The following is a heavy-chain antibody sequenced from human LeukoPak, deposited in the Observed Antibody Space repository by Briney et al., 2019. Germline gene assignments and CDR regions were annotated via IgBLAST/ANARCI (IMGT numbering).Heavy chain of an antibody. CDR2: IYYSGST. CDR1: GGSINSYY. Sequence: SETLSLTCTVSGGSINSYYWSWIRQPPGKGLEWIGYIYYSGSTNYNPSLKSRVTISLDTSRNQFSLKLSSVTAADTAVYYCARPPYCSGGSCYSEDLVAFDIWGQGTMVTVS. V-gene: IGHV4-59*08. D-gene: IGHD2-15*01. J-gene: IGHJ3*02. CDR3: ARPPYCSGGSCYSEDLVAFDI.